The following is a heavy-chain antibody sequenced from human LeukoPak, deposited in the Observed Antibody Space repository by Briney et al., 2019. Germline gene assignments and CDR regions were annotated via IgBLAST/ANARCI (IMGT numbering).Heavy chain of an antibody. V-gene: IGHV4-28*03. Sequence: KPSDTLSLTCAVSGYSITSSSWWGWIRQPPGKGLEWIGYIYYSGSTNYNPSLKSRVTISVDTSRNQFSLKLSSVTAADTAVYYCARAPNPDFFDDWGQGTLVTVSS. J-gene: IGHJ4*02. CDR3: ARAPNPDFFDD. CDR1: GYSITSSSW. D-gene: IGHD2-8*01. CDR2: IYYSGST.